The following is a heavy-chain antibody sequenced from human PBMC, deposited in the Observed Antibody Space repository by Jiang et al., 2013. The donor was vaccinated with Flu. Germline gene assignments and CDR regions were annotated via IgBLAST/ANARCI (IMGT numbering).Heavy chain of an antibody. J-gene: IGHJ4*02. Sequence: GGLVQPGGSLRLSCAASGFTFSSHAMSWVRQAPGKGLECVSLIVDSGGSPDYADSVKGRFTVSRDNSQNMLFLQMNNLRAEDTAVYYCAKGSQWSPLFDSWGQGTLVTVSS. CDR2: IVDSGGSP. CDR3: AKGSQWSPLFDS. D-gene: IGHD2-15*01. CDR1: GFTFSSHA. V-gene: IGHV3-23*01.